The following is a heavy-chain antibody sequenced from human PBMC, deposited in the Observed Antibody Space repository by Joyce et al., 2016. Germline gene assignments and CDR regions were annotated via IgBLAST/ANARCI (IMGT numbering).Heavy chain of an antibody. CDR1: GYTFTDYY. D-gene: IGHD3-3*01. Sequence: QVQLVQSGAEVKKPGVSVKVSCKASGYTFTDYYMHWVRQAPGQGLEWMGCINPDSGGTNYAQKFQGRVTMTRDTSVSTTYMELSRLRSDDTAVYYCARGGYYGPYYFDYWGQGTLVTVSS. V-gene: IGHV1-2*02. J-gene: IGHJ4*02. CDR2: INPDSGGT. CDR3: ARGGYYGPYYFDY.